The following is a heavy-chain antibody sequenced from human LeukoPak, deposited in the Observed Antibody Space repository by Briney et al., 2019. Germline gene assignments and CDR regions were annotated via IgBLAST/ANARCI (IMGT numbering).Heavy chain of an antibody. CDR1: GFTFSNFW. V-gene: IGHV3-23*01. J-gene: IGHJ4*02. CDR2: ISGSGGST. Sequence: GGSLRLSCAASGFTFSNFWMSWVRQAPGKGLEWVSAISGSGGSTYYADSVKGRFTISRDNSKNTLYLQMNSLRAEDTAVYYCAKDVGIVVVPAAHYWGQGTLVTVSS. D-gene: IGHD2-2*01. CDR3: AKDVGIVVVPAAHY.